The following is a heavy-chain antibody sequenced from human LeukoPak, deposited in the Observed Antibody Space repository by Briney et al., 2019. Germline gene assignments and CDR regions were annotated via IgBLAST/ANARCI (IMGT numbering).Heavy chain of an antibody. Sequence: PERSLRLSCAASGFTFSNYYMHWGRQAPGKGLEWVAVISDDGNRKYYADSVQGRFTISRDNSKNTLYLQMNSLRAEDTAVYFCAREGGLDVWGQGATVTVSS. CDR2: ISDDGNRK. CDR3: AREGGLDV. V-gene: IGHV3-30-3*01. CDR1: GFTFSNYY. J-gene: IGHJ6*02.